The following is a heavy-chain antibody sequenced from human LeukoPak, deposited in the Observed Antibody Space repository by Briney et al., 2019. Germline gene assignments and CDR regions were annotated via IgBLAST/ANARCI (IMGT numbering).Heavy chain of an antibody. J-gene: IGHJ5*02. Sequence: SETLSLTCTVYGGSFSGYYWSWIRQPPGKGLEWIGEINHSGSTNYNPSLKSRVTMSVDTSKNQFSLKLSSVTGADTAVYFCARLDIVVVPASIPAVGFDPWGQGTLVTVSS. CDR1: GGSFSGYY. CDR3: ARLDIVVVPASIPAVGFDP. V-gene: IGHV4-34*01. D-gene: IGHD2-2*01. CDR2: INHSGST.